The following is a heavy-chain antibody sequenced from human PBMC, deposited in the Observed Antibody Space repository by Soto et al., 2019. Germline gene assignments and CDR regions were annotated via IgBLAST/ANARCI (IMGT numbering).Heavy chain of an antibody. CDR1: GFTFSKAW. CDR2: IKAKSDGGTT. V-gene: IGHV3-15*05. D-gene: IGHD3-22*01. CDR3: TTPNISGYY. Sequence: GGSLRLSCAASGFTFSKAWMSWVRQAPGKGLEWVGRIKAKSDGGTTDYAAPLKGRFTISRDDSKNTLYLQMSSLKIEDTAVYFCTTPNISGYYWGKGALVTVSS. J-gene: IGHJ4*02.